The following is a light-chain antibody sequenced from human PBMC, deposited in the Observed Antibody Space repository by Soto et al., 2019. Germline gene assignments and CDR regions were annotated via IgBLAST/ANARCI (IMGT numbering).Light chain of an antibody. CDR1: SSDVGGYNY. CDR3: GAWDGSLRLYV. Sequence: QSALTQPASVSGSPGQSITISCTGTSSDVGGYNYVSWYQQHPGKAPKLMIYEVSNRPSGVSNRFSGSKSGNTASLTISGLQAEDEADYYCGAWDGSLRLYVFGTGTKVTVL. V-gene: IGLV2-14*01. J-gene: IGLJ1*01. CDR2: EVS.